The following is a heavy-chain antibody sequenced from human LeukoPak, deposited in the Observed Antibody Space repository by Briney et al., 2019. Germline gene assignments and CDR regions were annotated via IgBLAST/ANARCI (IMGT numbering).Heavy chain of an antibody. CDR1: GGSFSGYY. CDR2: INHSGST. Sequence: SETLSLTCAVYGGSFSGYYWSWIRQPPGKGLEWIGEINHSGSTNYNPSLKSRVTISVDTSKNQFSLKLSSVTAADTAVYYCASVWKWELPGGAFDIWGQGTMVTVSS. J-gene: IGHJ3*02. V-gene: IGHV4-34*01. D-gene: IGHD1-26*01. CDR3: ASVWKWELPGGAFDI.